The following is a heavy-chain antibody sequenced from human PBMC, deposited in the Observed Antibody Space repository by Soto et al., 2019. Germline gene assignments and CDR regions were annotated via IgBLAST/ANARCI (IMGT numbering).Heavy chain of an antibody. D-gene: IGHD6-19*01. CDR2: IYHSGST. CDR3: AGAGGLGAVAVDC. Sequence: SETLSLTCAVSGGSISSGGYSWSWIRQPPGKGLEWIGYIYHSGSTCYNPSLKSRVTISVDRSKNQFSLKLNSVTAADTAVYYCAGAGGLGAVAVDCWGQGTLVTVSS. J-gene: IGHJ4*02. V-gene: IGHV4-30-2*01. CDR1: GGSISSGGYS.